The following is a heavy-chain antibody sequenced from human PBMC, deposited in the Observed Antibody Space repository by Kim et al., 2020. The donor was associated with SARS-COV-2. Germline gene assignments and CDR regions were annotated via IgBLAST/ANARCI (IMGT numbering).Heavy chain of an antibody. D-gene: IGHD4-17*01. CDR1: GVTFSNCG. CDR3: AKRIGTVTDTSQFVFDS. Sequence: GGSLRLSCAASGVTFSNCGSGWCRHAPGQLWSGGAYIDNRALARDDADPVKGRCTISRDDSKNTLFLQMNFLRADDTAVYYCAKRIGTVTDTSQFVFDSWGQGTLVTVSS. CDR2: IDNRALAR. V-gene: IGHV3-23*01. J-gene: IGHJ4*02.